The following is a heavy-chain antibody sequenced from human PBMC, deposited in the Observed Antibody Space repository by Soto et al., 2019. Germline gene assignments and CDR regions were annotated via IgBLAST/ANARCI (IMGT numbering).Heavy chain of an antibody. CDR2: ISYDGSNK. Sequence: GGSLRLSCAASGFTFSSYAMHWVRQAPGKGLEWVAVISYDGSNKYYADSVKGRFTISRDNSKNTLYLQMNSLRAEDTAVYYCARDRQSGWFDPWGQGTLVTVSS. CDR3: ARDRQSGWFDP. CDR1: GFTFSSYA. J-gene: IGHJ5*02. V-gene: IGHV3-30-3*01.